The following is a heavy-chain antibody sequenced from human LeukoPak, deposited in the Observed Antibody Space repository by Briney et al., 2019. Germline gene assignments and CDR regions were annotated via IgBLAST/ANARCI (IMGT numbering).Heavy chain of an antibody. CDR3: AIGSQGFTSIDY. D-gene: IGHD3-16*01. Sequence: PSETLSLTCSVSGGSINNYYCSWIRQPAGKGLEWIGRIYISGRTNYHPSLESRVSMSVDTSKNQFSLKLSSVTAADTALYYCAIGSQGFTSIDYWGQGTLVIVSS. J-gene: IGHJ4*02. CDR1: GGSINNYY. V-gene: IGHV4-4*07. CDR2: IYISGRT.